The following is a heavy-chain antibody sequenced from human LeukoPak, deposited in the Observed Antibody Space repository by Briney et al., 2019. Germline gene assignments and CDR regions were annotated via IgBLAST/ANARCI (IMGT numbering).Heavy chain of an antibody. CDR1: GFTSGDYA. CDR3: TRRYYYGSGSYSFDY. D-gene: IGHD3-10*01. Sequence: GGSLRLSCTASGFTSGDYAMSWVRQAPGKGLEWVGFIRSKAYGGTTEYAASVKGRFTISRDDSKSIAYLQMNSLKTEDTAVYYCTRRYYYGSGSYSFDYWGQGTLVTVSS. V-gene: IGHV3-49*04. CDR2: IRSKAYGGTT. J-gene: IGHJ4*02.